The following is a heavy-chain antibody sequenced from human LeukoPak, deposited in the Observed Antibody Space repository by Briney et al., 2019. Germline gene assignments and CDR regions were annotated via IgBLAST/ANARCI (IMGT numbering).Heavy chain of an antibody. J-gene: IGHJ4*02. D-gene: IGHD3-3*01. CDR1: VGSLSTYY. CDR3: ARLFWSGQAYDY. Sequence: PSETLSLTCTVSVGSLSTYYWSWIRQSAGKGLEWIGRIYTSGSTNYNPSLKSRVTMSLDTSKNQFSLKLSSVTAADTAVYYCARLFWSGQAYDYWGQGALVTVSS. V-gene: IGHV4-4*07. CDR2: IYTSGST.